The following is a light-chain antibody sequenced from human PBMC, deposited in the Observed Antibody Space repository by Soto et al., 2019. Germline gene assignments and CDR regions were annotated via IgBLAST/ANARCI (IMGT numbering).Light chain of an antibody. CDR2: DAS. CDR3: QQYRTYPWT. Sequence: DIQMTQSPSTLPASVGDRVTITCRASQSISTWSAWYQQKPGKAPKLLIFDASSLERGVPSRFSGSGSGTDFTLTISSLQPDDFATYYCQQYRTYPWTFGQGTKVDIK. J-gene: IGKJ1*01. CDR1: QSISTW. V-gene: IGKV1-5*01.